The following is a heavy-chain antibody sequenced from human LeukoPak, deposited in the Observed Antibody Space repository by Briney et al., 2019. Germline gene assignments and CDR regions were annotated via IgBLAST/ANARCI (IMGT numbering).Heavy chain of an antibody. J-gene: IGHJ4*02. CDR2: MSYDGSNK. Sequence: GRSLRLSCAASGFTFSPYAMHWVRQAPGKGLEWVAVMSYDGSNKYYTDSVKGRFTIARDNSKNTLYLEMNSLRAEDTALYYCARGKHTMAADIYYFDYWGQGTLVTVSS. CDR3: ARGKHTMAADIYYFDY. D-gene: IGHD6-13*01. CDR1: GFTFSPYA. V-gene: IGHV3-30-3*01.